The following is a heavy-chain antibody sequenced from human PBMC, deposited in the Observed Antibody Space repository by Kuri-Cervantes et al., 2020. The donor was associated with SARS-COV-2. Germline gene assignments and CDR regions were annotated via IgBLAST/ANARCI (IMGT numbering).Heavy chain of an antibody. CDR2: ISSSSTI. CDR3: AREHLPVFYVFDY. CDR1: GFTFSSYS. Sequence: GESLKISCAASGFTFSSYSMNWVRQAPGKGLEWVSYISSSSTIYYADSVKGRFTISRDNAKNSLYLQMNSLRAEDTAVYYCAREHLPVFYVFDYWGQGTLVTVSS. J-gene: IGHJ4*02. V-gene: IGHV3-48*01. D-gene: IGHD5/OR15-5a*01.